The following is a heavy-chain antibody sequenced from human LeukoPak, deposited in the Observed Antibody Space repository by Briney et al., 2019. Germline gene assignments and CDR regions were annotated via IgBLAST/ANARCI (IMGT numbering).Heavy chain of an antibody. D-gene: IGHD4-23*01. Sequence: ATVKVPCKASGYTFTSYDISWVRQAPGQALEWMGWISAYNGNTNYAQKLQGRVTMTTDTSTSTAYMELRSLRSDDTAVYYCARAPVASHYFDYWGQGTLVTVSS. CDR1: GYTFTSYD. J-gene: IGHJ4*02. CDR3: ARAPVASHYFDY. CDR2: ISAYNGNT. V-gene: IGHV1-18*01.